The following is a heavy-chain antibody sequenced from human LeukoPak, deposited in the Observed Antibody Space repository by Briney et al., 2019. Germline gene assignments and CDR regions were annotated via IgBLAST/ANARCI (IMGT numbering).Heavy chain of an antibody. CDR2: ISSSGSTI. D-gene: IGHD3-22*01. CDR3: ARVTYYYDSSGYYEFDY. Sequence: RGSLRLSCAASGFTFSSYEMTWVRQAPGKGLEWVSYISSSGSTIYYADSVKGRFTISRDNAKNSLYLQMNSLRAEDTAVYYCARVTYYYDSSGYYEFDYWGEGTLVTVSS. CDR1: GFTFSSYE. J-gene: IGHJ4*02. V-gene: IGHV3-48*03.